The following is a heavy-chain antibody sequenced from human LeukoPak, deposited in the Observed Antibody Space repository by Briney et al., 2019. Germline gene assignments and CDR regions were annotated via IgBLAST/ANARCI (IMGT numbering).Heavy chain of an antibody. J-gene: IGHJ4*02. Sequence: SQTLSLTCTISGDSISNGDYYWGWIRQPPGKGLEWVGHIYYSGTTNYNPSLRSRVTISVDTSNNQFSLRLNSVTAADTALYYCARLNSGTYSPAYFDYWGQGTLVTVSS. V-gene: IGHV4-61*09. D-gene: IGHD1-26*01. CDR3: ARLNSGTYSPAYFDY. CDR2: IYYSGTT. CDR1: GDSISNGDYY.